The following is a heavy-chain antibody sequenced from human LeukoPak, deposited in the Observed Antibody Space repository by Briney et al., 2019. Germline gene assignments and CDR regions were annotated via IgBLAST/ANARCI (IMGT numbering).Heavy chain of an antibody. CDR1: GGTFSSYA. J-gene: IGHJ6*03. CDR2: ISAYNGNT. D-gene: IGHD2-15*01. CDR3: ARTPYYYYYMDV. V-gene: IGHV1-18*01. Sequence: ASVMVSCKASGGTFSSYAISWVRQAPGQGLEWMGWISAYNGNTNYAQKLQGRVTMTTDTSTSTAYMELRSLRSDDTAVYYCARTPYYYYYMDVWGKGTTVTVSS.